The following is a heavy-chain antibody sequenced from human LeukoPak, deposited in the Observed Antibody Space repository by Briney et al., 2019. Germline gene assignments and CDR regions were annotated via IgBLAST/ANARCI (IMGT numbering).Heavy chain of an antibody. V-gene: IGHV3-23*01. CDR1: GFIFSSSA. Sequence: GGSLRLSCAVSGFIFSSSAMSWVRQAPGKGLEWVSAISGSGGSTYYADSVKGRFTISRDNSKNTLYLQMNSLRAEDTAVYYCAKQTIFGVVIMTYFDYWGQGTLVTVSS. CDR3: AKQTIFGVVIMTYFDY. D-gene: IGHD3-3*01. J-gene: IGHJ4*02. CDR2: ISGSGGST.